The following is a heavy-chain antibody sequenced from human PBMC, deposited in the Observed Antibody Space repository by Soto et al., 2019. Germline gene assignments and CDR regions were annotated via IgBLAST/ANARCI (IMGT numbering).Heavy chain of an antibody. CDR3: ARYVATSPAGWFEP. J-gene: IGHJ5*02. D-gene: IGHD3-10*02. CDR2: IYWDDDN. V-gene: IGHV2-5*02. CDR1: GFSLSNNGEA. Sequence: QITLKESGPTLVKPTQTLTLTGTFSGFSLSNNGEAVGWFRQSPGKALEWLVLIYWDDDNRYNPTLRTRLSTTKDTSKNQVVLTLTNMDPVDTATYYCARYVATSPAGWFEPWGQGIPVTVSS.